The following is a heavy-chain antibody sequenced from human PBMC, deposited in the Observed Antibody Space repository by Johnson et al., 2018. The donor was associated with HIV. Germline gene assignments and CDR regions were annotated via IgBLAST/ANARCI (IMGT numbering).Heavy chain of an antibody. J-gene: IGHJ3*02. CDR3: AKVRCGGDCLDAFDI. D-gene: IGHD2-21*02. CDR2: ISGSAGIT. CDR1: GFTFSSYA. V-gene: IGHV3-23*04. Sequence: VQLVESGGGLVQRGGSLRLSCIASGFTFSSYAMSWVRQAPGKGLEWVSAISGSAGITYYADFVEGRFTISRDNSRNTLYLQMNSLRTEDTAVYYCAKVRCGGDCLDAFDIWGQGTMVTVYS.